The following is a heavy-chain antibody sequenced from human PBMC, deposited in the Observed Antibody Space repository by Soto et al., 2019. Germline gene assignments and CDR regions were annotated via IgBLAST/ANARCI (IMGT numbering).Heavy chain of an antibody. D-gene: IGHD3-3*01. J-gene: IGHJ6*03. Sequence: GGSLRLSCAASGFTVTNAWMSWVRQAPGKGLEWVGRIKSKTDGGTTDYGAPVKGRFTISRDDSKNAVYLQMNSLKTEDTAVYYCATGGITIFGVVALHYYYMDVWGKGTTVTVSS. V-gene: IGHV3-15*01. CDR2: IKSKTDGGTT. CDR1: GFTVTNAW. CDR3: ATGGITIFGVVALHYYYMDV.